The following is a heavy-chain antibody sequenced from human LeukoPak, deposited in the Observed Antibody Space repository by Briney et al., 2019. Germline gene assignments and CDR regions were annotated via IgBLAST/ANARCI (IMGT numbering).Heavy chain of an antibody. CDR2: IIPIFGTA. V-gene: IGHV1-69*13. Sequence: ASVNVSCKASGGTFSSYAISWVRQAPGQGLEWMGGIIPIFGTANYAQKFQGRVTITADESTSTAYMELSSLRSEDTAVYYCARRPYYYDSSGYRDAFDIWGQGTMVTVSS. CDR1: GGTFSSYA. D-gene: IGHD3-22*01. CDR3: ARRPYYYDSSGYRDAFDI. J-gene: IGHJ3*02.